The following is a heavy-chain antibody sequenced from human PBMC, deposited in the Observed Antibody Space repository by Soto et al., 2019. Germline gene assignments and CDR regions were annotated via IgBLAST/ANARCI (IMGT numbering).Heavy chain of an antibody. D-gene: IGHD6-19*01. CDR2: LSYEGSEE. CDR1: GFNFGVFG. J-gene: IGHJ4*02. V-gene: IGHV3-30*03. Sequence: QVRLVESGGGVVQPGRSLRLSCAASGFNFGVFGMHWVRQAPGKGLEWLSVLSYEGSEEYYADSVRGRFTISRENSKNTLFLQMDSLRVDDAGVYYCALTRRSSLLEVAGPGFEYWGQGTLVTVS. CDR3: ALTRRSSLLEVAGPGFEY.